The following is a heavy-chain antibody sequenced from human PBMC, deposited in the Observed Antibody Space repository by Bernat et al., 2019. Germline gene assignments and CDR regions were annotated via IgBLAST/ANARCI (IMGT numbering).Heavy chain of an antibody. CDR3: ARQDDFWSGFVV. CDR1: GFTVSSNY. CDR2: IYSDGST. J-gene: IGHJ5*02. D-gene: IGHD3-3*01. Sequence: EVLLVESGGNLVQPGGSLRLSCAASGFTVSSNYMSWVRQAPGKGLEWVSTIYSDGSTYYADSVKGRFVSSRDNSKNTLFLHMSRLRADDMALYYCARQDDFWSGFVVWGQGTLVTVSS. V-gene: IGHV3-66*04.